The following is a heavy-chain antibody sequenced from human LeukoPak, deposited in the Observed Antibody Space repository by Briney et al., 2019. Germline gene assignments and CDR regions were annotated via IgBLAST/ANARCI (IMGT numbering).Heavy chain of an antibody. CDR3: ARDMYYYDSSGYYYYWFDP. CDR1: GDSISSYY. V-gene: IGHV4-4*07. Sequence: SETLPLTCTVSGDSISSYYWSWIRQPAGKGLEWIGRIYTSGSTNYNPSLKSRVTMSVDTSKNQFSLKLSSVTAADTAVYYCARDMYYYDSSGYYYYWFDPWGQGTLVTVSS. J-gene: IGHJ5*02. CDR2: IYTSGST. D-gene: IGHD3-22*01.